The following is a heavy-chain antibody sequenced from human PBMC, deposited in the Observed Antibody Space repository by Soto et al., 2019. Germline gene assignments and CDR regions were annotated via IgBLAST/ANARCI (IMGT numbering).Heavy chain of an antibody. CDR2: ISYSGST. Sequence: SETLSLTCTVSGVSISTYYWSWIRQPPGKGLEWIGYISYSGSTNYNPSLKNRVTMSVDTSKNQFSLRLMSVTAADTAVYYGARRLMIREVITHGMDVWGQGTTVTVSS. J-gene: IGHJ6*02. V-gene: IGHV4-59*01. CDR3: ARRLMIREVITHGMDV. D-gene: IGHD3-10*01. CDR1: GVSISTYY.